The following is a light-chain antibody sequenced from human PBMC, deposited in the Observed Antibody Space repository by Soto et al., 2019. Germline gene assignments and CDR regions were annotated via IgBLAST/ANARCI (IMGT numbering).Light chain of an antibody. Sequence: EIVMTQSPATLSVSPGERATLSCRASQSVSSNLAWYQHKPGQAPRLLISGASTRATGIPARFSGSGSGTEFTLSIRSLQPDDFATYYCKQYHTYPRTFGQGTKVDIK. CDR1: QSVSSN. CDR2: GAS. CDR3: KQYHTYPRT. J-gene: IGKJ1*01. V-gene: IGKV3-15*01.